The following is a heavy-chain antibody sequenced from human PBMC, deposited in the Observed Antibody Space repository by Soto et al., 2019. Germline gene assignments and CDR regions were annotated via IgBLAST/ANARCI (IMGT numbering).Heavy chain of an antibody. CDR3: ARDRPPGSRYGMDA. CDR1: GYIFTTYG. CDR2: ISADSGYT. V-gene: IGHV1-18*01. Sequence: QIKLVQSGGEMERPGASVTVSCEASGYIFTTYGLSWVRQTPAHGLEWMGWISADSGYTQYAQFLQGRVTMTRDTSTNTGYMELRDLTSDDTGIYYCARDRPPGSRYGMDAWGQGTAVTVSS. J-gene: IGHJ6*02.